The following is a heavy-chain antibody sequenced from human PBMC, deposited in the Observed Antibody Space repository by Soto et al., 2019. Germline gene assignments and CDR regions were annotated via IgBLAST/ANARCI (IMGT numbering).Heavy chain of an antibody. CDR1: GYTFTSYD. J-gene: IGHJ6*01. CDR2: MNPNSGKT. D-gene: IGHD6-25*01. CDR3: ARERRGMDV. V-gene: IGHV1-8*01. Sequence: QVQLVQSGAEVKKPGASVKVSCKASGYTFTSYDINWVRQATGQGLEWMGWMNPNSGKTGYVQKFQGRVTMTRNSSISTAYRELSILRSEDTAVYFCARERRGMDVWGQGTTVTVSS.